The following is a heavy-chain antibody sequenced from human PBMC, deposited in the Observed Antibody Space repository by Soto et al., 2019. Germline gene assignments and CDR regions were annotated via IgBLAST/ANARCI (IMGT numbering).Heavy chain of an antibody. V-gene: IGHV4-30-4*01. CDR3: ARVQLVLYYYDMDV. CDR2: IYYSGST. D-gene: IGHD6-13*01. CDR1: GGSISSGDYY. Sequence: PSETLSLTCTVSGGSISSGDYYWSWIRQPPGKGLEWIGYIYYSGSTYYNPSLKSRVTISVDTSKNQFSLKLSSVTAADTAVYYCARVQLVLYYYDMDVWGQGTTVTVSS. J-gene: IGHJ6*02.